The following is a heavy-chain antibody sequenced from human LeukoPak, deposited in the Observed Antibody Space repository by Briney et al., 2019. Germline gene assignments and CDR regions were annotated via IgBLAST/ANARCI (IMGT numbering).Heavy chain of an antibody. Sequence: ASVKVSCKASGYTFTSYAMNWVRQAPGQGLEWMGWISAYNGDRNYAEKFQGRVTMTTDTSTSTAYMEVKSLRSDDTAMYYCARVGLYYYMDVWGKGTTVTVSS. CDR1: GYTFTSYA. CDR3: ARVGLYYYMDV. J-gene: IGHJ6*03. CDR2: ISAYNGDR. V-gene: IGHV1-18*01.